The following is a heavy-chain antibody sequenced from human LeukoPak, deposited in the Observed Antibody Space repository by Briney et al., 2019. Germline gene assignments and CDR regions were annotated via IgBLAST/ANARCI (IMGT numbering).Heavy chain of an antibody. J-gene: IGHJ6*03. CDR2: ISSSGSAI. CDR3: ARDQKDQYYYYMDV. V-gene: IGHV3-48*03. Sequence: PGGSLRLSCAASGFTFSSYEMNWVRQAPGKGLEWVPYISSSGSAIYYADSVKGRFTISRDNAKNSLYLQMNSLRAEDTAVYYCARDQKDQYYYYMDVWGKGTTVTISS. CDR1: GFTFSSYE.